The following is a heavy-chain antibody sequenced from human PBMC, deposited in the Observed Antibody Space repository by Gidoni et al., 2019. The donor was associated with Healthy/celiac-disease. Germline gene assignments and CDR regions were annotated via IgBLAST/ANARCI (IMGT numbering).Heavy chain of an antibody. V-gene: IGHV3-21*01. Sequence: EVQLVESGGGLVKPGGSVRRSCAASGFTCRSYSMNWVRQAPGKGLEWVSSLSSSSSSIYYADSVKGRFTLSRDNAKNSLYLQMNSLRAEDTAVYYCARRYFDYEYGMDVWGQGTTVTVSS. CDR2: LSSSSSSI. J-gene: IGHJ6*02. D-gene: IGHD3-9*01. CDR1: GFTCRSYS. CDR3: ARRYFDYEYGMDV.